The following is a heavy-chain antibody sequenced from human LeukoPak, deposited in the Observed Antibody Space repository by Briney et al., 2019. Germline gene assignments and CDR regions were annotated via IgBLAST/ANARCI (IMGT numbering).Heavy chain of an antibody. CDR3: ARGQKVPMMTGKFGY. V-gene: IGHV3-30*02. CDR1: GFTFSSYG. J-gene: IGHJ4*02. Sequence: GGSLRLSCAASGFTFSSYGMHWVRQAPGKGLEWVAFIRYDGSNKYYADSVKGRFTISRDNSKNMLYLQMNSLRAEDTAVYYCARGQKVPMMTGKFGYWGQGTLVTVSS. CDR2: IRYDGSNK. D-gene: IGHD3-9*01.